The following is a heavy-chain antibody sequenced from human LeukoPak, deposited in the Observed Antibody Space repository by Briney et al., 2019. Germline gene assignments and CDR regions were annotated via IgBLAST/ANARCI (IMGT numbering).Heavy chain of an antibody. V-gene: IGHV3-74*01. J-gene: IGHJ3*02. D-gene: IGHD3-16*01. CDR3: SRGGGPPEALGDTFDI. Sequence: GGSLRLSCAASGFTFSSYWMHWVRQAPGKGLVWVSRIKIDGSNTNSADSVKGRFTISRDNAKNTLYLQMNSLRAEDTPVYYWSRGGGPPEALGDTFDIWGQGTMVTVSS. CDR2: IKIDGSNT. CDR1: GFTFSSYW.